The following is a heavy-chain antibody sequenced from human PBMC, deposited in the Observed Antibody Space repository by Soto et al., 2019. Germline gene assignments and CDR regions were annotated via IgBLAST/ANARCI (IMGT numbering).Heavy chain of an antibody. J-gene: IGHJ1*01. Sequence: EIQVVESGGGLVQPGGSLRLSCVGSGFTFSTAWMSWVRQAPGKGLEWVGQIRNQATGGTTDYDAPVKGRFTISRDDSTNTLLLQTNSLKPEAAAVYSSTPWGRAAIHHWGQGTLVTVSS. D-gene: IGHD2-15*01. CDR1: GFTFSTAW. V-gene: IGHV3-15*01. CDR3: TPWGRAAIHH. CDR2: IRNQATGGTT.